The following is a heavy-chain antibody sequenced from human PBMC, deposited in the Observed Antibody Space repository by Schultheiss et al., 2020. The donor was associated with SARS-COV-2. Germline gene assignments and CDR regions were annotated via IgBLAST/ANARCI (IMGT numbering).Heavy chain of an antibody. CDR2: VSYSGST. CDR3: ARGTEADFDY. Sequence: SETLSLTCNVSGGSISGSNYYWGWIRQPPGQGLEWIGSVSYSGSTYYNPSLKRRVTISVDTSKNQFSLKLSPVTAADTAVYYCARGTEADFDYWGQGTLVTVSS. V-gene: IGHV4-39*01. J-gene: IGHJ4*02. CDR1: GGSISGSNYY.